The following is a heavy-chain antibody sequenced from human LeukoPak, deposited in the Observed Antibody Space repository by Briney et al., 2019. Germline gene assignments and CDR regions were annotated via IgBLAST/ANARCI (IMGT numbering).Heavy chain of an antibody. J-gene: IGHJ6*03. D-gene: IGHD3-16*01. CDR1: GGTFSSYA. V-gene: IGHV1-69*11. CDR2: IVPMIGTA. CDR3: ARDGADHYMDV. Sequence: ASVKVSCKASGGTFSSYAISWVRQAPGQGLEWMGRIVPMIGTANYAQKFQGRVTIISDESTSTAYMELSSLRSEDTAAYYCARDGADHYMDVWGKGTTVTVSS.